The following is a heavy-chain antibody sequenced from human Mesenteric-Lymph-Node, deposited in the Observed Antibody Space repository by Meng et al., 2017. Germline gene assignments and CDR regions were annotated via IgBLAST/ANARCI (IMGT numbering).Heavy chain of an antibody. CDR2: ISSSGSTT. CDR3: ASMYYYDSSGEEHDAFDI. Sequence: GESLKISCAASGFTFSDYYMTWIRQAPGKGLEWLSDISSSGSTTYYADSVKGRFTISRDNAKNSLYLQMNSLRAEDTAVYYCASMYYYDSSGEEHDAFDIWGQGTMVTVSS. V-gene: IGHV3-11*04. D-gene: IGHD3-22*01. J-gene: IGHJ3*02. CDR1: GFTFSDYY.